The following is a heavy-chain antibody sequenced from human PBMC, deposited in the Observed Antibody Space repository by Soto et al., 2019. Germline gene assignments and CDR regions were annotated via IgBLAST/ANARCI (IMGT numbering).Heavy chain of an antibody. CDR1: GGSISSGGYY. V-gene: IGHV4-31*03. CDR3: ARTSGGQHYYYYGMDV. Sequence: SETLSLTCTFSGGSISSGGYYWSWIRQHPGKGLEWIGYIYYSGSTYYNPSLKSRVTISVDTSKNQFSLKLSSVTAADTAVYYCARTSGGQHYYYYGMDVWGQGTTVTVSS. D-gene: IGHD3-10*01. CDR2: IYYSGST. J-gene: IGHJ6*02.